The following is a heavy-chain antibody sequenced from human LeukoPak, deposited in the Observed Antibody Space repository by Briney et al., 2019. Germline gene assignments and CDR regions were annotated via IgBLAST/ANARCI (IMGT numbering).Heavy chain of an antibody. D-gene: IGHD6-19*01. CDR3: ARKAGSGSGWYPFDF. J-gene: IGHJ4*02. CDR1: GFTFSTDV. CDR2: ISGSDGNT. V-gene: IGHV3-23*01. Sequence: GGSLRLSCAASGFTFSTDVMSWVRQAPGKGLECVSAISGSDGNTYYADSVKGRFTISRDNSKNMLYLQMNSLRAEDTAVYYCARKAGSGSGWYPFDFWGQGSLVTVSS.